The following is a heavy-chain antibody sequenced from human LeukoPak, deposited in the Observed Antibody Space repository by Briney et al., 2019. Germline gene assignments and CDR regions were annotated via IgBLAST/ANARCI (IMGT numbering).Heavy chain of an antibody. CDR3: ARDRGAMVRGVIIT. V-gene: IGHV3-21*01. J-gene: IGHJ5*02. CDR1: GFTFSSYS. CDR2: ISSSSSYI. D-gene: IGHD3-10*01. Sequence: GGSLRPSCAASGFTFSSYSMNWVRQAPGRGLEWVSSISSSSSYIYYADSVKGRFSISRDTAKNSLYLQMNSLRAEDTAVYYCARDRGAMVRGVIITWGQGTLVTVSS.